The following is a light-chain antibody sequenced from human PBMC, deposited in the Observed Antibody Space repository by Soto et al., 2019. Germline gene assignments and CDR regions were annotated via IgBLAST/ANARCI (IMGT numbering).Light chain of an antibody. V-gene: IGKV1-39*01. CDR1: QTISID. J-gene: IGKJ4*01. CDR3: QQSHNTST. CDR2: ETS. Sequence: DIQMTQSPSSLSASVGDRVTITCRASQTISIDLNWYQQKPGKVPTLLISETSTLRSGVPARLAGSGSGTDFTLTIRSLQPEDFATYYCQQSHNTSTFGGGTKVDIK.